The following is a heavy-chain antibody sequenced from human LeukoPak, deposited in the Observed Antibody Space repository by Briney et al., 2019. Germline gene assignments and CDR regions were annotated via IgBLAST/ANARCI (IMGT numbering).Heavy chain of an antibody. CDR2: INTGNGNT. J-gene: IGHJ1*01. V-gene: IGHV1-3*04. D-gene: IGHD3-22*01. Sequence: ASVKVSCTTSGYTFTNYGMHWVRQAPRQSLEWMGWINTGNGNTKSSQKFQDRVTLSRDTSASTAYMELNSLSSEDTAVYYCARVPLHDASGHYYSHWGQGTLVTVSS. CDR3: ARVPLHDASGHYYSH. CDR1: GYTFTNYG.